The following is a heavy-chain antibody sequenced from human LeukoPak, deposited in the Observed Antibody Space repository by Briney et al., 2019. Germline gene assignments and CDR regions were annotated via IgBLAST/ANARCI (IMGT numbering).Heavy chain of an antibody. Sequence: PGGSLRLSCAASGFTFSSYDMHWVRQATGKGLEWVSAIGTAGDTYYPGSVKGRFTISRDNSKNTLYLQMNSLRAEDTAVYYCAKGVRYYDSSGYYYGDAFDIWGQGTMVTVSS. J-gene: IGHJ3*02. CDR2: IGTAGDT. D-gene: IGHD3-22*01. CDR1: GFTFSSYD. CDR3: AKGVRYYDSSGYYYGDAFDI. V-gene: IGHV3-13*01.